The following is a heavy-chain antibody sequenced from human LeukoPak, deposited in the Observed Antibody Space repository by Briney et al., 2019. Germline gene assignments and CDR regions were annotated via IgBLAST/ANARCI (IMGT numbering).Heavy chain of an antibody. D-gene: IGHD1-26*01. V-gene: IGHV4-39*01. J-gene: IGHJ4*02. Sequence: PSETLSLTCSVSGASMNNNNYYWGWIRQPPGKGLEWIGSGLYSGTTYSNPSLQSRVAISIDSSRSQVSLQVTSVTAADTAIFYFWSKQRIPWDLKNFWGRGPLATVSS. CDR2: GLYSGTT. CDR1: GASMNNNNYY. CDR3: WSKQRIPWDLKNF.